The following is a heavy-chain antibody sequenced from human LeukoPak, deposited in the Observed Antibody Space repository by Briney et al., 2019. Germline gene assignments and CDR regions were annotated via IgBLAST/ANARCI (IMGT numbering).Heavy chain of an antibody. V-gene: IGHV4-39*07. CDR3: ARGGSVATGDAIDAFDI. D-gene: IGHD7-27*01. J-gene: IGHJ3*02. CDR1: GGSISSSSYY. CDR2: IYYSGST. Sequence: SETLSLTCTVSGGSISSSSYYWGWIRQPPGKGLEWIGSIYYSGSTYYNPSLKSRVTISVDTSKNQFSLKLSSVTAADTAVYYCARGGSVATGDAIDAFDIWGQGTMVTVSS.